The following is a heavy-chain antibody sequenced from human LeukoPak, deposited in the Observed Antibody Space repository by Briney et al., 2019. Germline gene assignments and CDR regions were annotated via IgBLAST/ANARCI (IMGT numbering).Heavy chain of an antibody. Sequence: GASVKVSCKASGGTFSSYAISWVRRAPGQGLEWMGWISADSGNTNYVQKFQGRVTMTTDTSTSTAYMELRSLRSDDTAVYYCARALYHTFDYWGQGTLVTVSS. D-gene: IGHD2-2*01. J-gene: IGHJ4*02. CDR2: ISADSGNT. CDR1: GGTFSSYA. V-gene: IGHV1-18*01. CDR3: ARALYHTFDY.